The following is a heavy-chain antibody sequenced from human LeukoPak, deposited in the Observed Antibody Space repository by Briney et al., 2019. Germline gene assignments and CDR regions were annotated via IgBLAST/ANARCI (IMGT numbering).Heavy chain of an antibody. CDR3: ARGGTVVVPAANWFDP. D-gene: IGHD2-2*01. CDR2: IIPIFGTA. Sequence: ASVKVSCKASGGTLSTYAISWVRQAPGQGLEWVGGIIPIFGTAKYAQKFQGRVTITADDSTSTANMEVSSLRSEDTAVYYCARGGTVVVPAANWFDPWGQGTLVTVSS. J-gene: IGHJ5*02. CDR1: GGTLSTYA. V-gene: IGHV1-69*13.